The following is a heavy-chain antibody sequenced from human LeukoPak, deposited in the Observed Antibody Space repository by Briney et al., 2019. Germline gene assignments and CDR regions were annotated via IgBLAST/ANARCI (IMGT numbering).Heavy chain of an antibody. D-gene: IGHD6-19*01. Sequence: GGSLRLSCAASGFTFSNYDMHWVRQRAGKGLEWVSTVGSAGDTYYIDSVKGRFTSSRENAKNSLFLQMNSLRGGDTAVYYCARENVLAVAGKNYYNGMDVWGQGTTVTVSS. V-gene: IGHV3-13*01. J-gene: IGHJ6*02. CDR3: ARENVLAVAGKNYYNGMDV. CDR2: VGSAGDT. CDR1: GFTFSNYD.